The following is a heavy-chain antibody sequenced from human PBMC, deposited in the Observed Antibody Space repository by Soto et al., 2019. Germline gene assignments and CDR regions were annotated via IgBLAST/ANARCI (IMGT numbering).Heavy chain of an antibody. CDR2: IYYSGST. D-gene: IGHD2-15*01. J-gene: IGHJ4*02. V-gene: IGHV4-31*03. Sequence: QVQLQESGPGLVKPSQTLSLTCTVSGGSISSGGYYWSWIRQHPGKGLEWIGYIYYSGSTYYNPSLEGRVTISVDTSKNQCSLKLSSVTAADTAVYYCARVPVVVVAASMFDYWGQGTLVTVSS. CDR1: GGSISSGGYY. CDR3: ARVPVVVVAASMFDY.